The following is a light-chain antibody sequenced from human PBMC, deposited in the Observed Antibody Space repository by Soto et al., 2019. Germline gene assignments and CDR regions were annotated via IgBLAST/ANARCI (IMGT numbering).Light chain of an antibody. J-gene: IGKJ5*01. CDR1: QSVSSSY. V-gene: IGKV3-20*01. CDR3: LQYNNWPPIT. CDR2: GAS. Sequence: EIVLTQSPGTLSLSPGERATLSCRASQSVSSSYLAWYQHKPGQAPRLLIYGASSRATGIPDRFSGSGSGTDFTLTISRLEPEDFAVYYCLQYNNWPPITFGQGTRLEIK.